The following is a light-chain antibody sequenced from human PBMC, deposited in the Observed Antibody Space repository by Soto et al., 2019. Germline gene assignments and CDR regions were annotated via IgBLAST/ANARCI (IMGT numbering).Light chain of an antibody. V-gene: IGKV4-1*01. J-gene: IGKJ1*01. Sequence: DIVMTQSPDSLAVSLGERAIINCKSSQSVLDRSNNKNYLTWYQQKPGQPPKPFIYWASTREFGVPDRFSGSGSGTDFTLTISSLQAEDVALYYCQQYYAIPRTFGQGTKVEIK. CDR2: WAS. CDR1: QSVLDRSNNKNY. CDR3: QQYYAIPRT.